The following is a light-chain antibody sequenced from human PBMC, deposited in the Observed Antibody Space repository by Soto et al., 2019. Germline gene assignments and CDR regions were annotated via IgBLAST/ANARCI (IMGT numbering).Light chain of an antibody. J-gene: IGLJ1*01. CDR1: SSDVGSYNL. CDR2: EGS. V-gene: IGLV2-23*01. Sequence: QAVLTQPASVSGSPGQSITISCTGTSSDVGSYNLVSWYQQHPGKAPKLMIYEGSKRPSGVSNRFSGSKSGNTASLTISGLQAADEADYYCCSDAGSSDYVFGPGTKVTVL. CDR3: CSDAGSSDYV.